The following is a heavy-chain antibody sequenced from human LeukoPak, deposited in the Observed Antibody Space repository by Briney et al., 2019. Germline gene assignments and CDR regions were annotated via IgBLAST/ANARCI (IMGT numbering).Heavy chain of an antibody. V-gene: IGHV3-30*18. CDR2: ISYDGSNK. J-gene: IGHJ4*02. CDR1: GFTFSSYG. CDR3: AKAEQWLGYYFDY. D-gene: IGHD6-19*01. Sequence: PGGSLRLSCAASGFTFSSYGMHWVRQAPGKGLEWVAVISYDGSNKYYADSVKGRFTISRDNSKNTLYLQMNSLTAEDTAVYYCAKAEQWLGYYFDYWGQGTLVTVSS.